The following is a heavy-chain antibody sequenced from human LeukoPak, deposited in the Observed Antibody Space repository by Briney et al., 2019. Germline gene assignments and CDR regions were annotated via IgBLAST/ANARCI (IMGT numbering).Heavy chain of an antibody. J-gene: IGHJ4*02. CDR3: ARESGKFDY. Sequence: GGSLRLSCVASGLPIADFAMHWVRQAPGKGLEWVSLISGDGVSTFYADSGKGRFSISRDNSKNSLSLEMNSLRTEDTAMYYCARESGKFDYWGQGTLVAVSS. CDR2: ISGDGVST. CDR1: GLPIADFA. V-gene: IGHV3-43*02.